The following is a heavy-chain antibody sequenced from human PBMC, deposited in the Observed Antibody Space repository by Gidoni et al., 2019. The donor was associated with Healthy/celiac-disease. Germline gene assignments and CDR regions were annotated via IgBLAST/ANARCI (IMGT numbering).Heavy chain of an antibody. CDR2: ISSSSSTI. Sequence: EVQLVESGGGLVQRGGSLRLSCAASGFTFRSYSMNWVRQAPGKGLEWVSYISSSSSTIYYADSVKGRFTISRDNAKNSLYLQMNSLRAEDTAVYYCARFQEEYYYDSSGYPWGQGTLVTVSS. V-gene: IGHV3-48*04. CDR3: ARFQEEYYYDSSGYP. D-gene: IGHD3-22*01. CDR1: GFTFRSYS. J-gene: IGHJ5*02.